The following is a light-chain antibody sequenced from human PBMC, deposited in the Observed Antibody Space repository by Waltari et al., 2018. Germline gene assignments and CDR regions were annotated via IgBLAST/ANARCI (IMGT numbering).Light chain of an antibody. J-gene: IGKJ3*01. CDR2: AAS. V-gene: IGKV1-39*01. CDR1: QVISSS. CDR3: QQSYSTGFT. Sequence: DIQMTQSPYSLSASVGDRVTIICRASQVISSSLNWYQQKPGKAPKLLIYAASNLPTWVPSRFSVRVSGPNFTLAISDLQPEDFATYHCQQSYSTGFTFGPGTRLDLK.